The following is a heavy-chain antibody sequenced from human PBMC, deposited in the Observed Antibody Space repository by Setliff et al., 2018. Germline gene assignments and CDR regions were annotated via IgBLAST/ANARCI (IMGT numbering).Heavy chain of an antibody. CDR1: GYSISTSYY. V-gene: IGHV4-38-2*02. CDR3: AKDVGDGYGVVAYASGGFDI. CDR2: IFHSGRT. J-gene: IGHJ3*02. Sequence: SETLSLTCGVSGYSISTSYYWGWIRQTPGKGLEWIGSIFHSGRTYYNPSLKSRVTMSLDTSKSQFSLKLSSVTAADTAVYYCAKDVGDGYGVVAYASGGFDIWGQGTLVTVS. D-gene: IGHD5-18*01.